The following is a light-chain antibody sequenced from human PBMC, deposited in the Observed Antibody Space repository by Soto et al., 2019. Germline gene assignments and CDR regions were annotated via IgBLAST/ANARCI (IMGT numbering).Light chain of an antibody. V-gene: IGKV1-5*02. CDR2: DAS. CDR3: QQYETFSGT. CDR1: QSVSTR. J-gene: IGKJ1*01. Sequence: DIQMTQSPSSLSASVGDRVTIICRASQSVSTRLAWYQQKPGKAPKVLIYDASSWAGGVPSRFTGSGSGTEFTLTISSLQPDDFATYYCQQYETFSGTFGPGTKVDI.